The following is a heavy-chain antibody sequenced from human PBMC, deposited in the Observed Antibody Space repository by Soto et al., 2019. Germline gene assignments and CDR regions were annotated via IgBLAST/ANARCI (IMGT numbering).Heavy chain of an antibody. CDR1: GFTFSDYY. V-gene: IGHV3-11*01. J-gene: IGHJ6*02. Sequence: GGALRLAFAATGFTFSDYYMSWIRQAPGKGLEWVSYISSSGSTIYYADSVKGRFTISRDNAKNSLYLQMNSLRAEDTAVYYCARGDYGDYDYYYYGMDVWGQGTTVTVSS. D-gene: IGHD4-17*01. CDR2: ISSSGSTI. CDR3: ARGDYGDYDYYYYGMDV.